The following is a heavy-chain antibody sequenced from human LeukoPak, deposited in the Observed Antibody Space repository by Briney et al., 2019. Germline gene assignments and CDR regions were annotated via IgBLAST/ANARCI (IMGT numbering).Heavy chain of an antibody. CDR1: GGSISSSSYY. J-gene: IGHJ4*02. Sequence: SETLSLTCTVSGGSISSSSYYWGWIRQPPGKGLEWIGTISYSGSTYYTPSLRSRVTISVDTSKNQFSLKLSSVTAADTAVYYCARIYSDYYDSSGYYGRFYFDYWGQGTLVTVSS. V-gene: IGHV4-39*07. D-gene: IGHD3-22*01. CDR2: ISYSGST. CDR3: ARIYSDYYDSSGYYGRFYFDY.